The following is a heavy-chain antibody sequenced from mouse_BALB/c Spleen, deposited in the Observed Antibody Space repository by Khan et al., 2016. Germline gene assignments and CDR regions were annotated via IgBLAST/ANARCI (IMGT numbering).Heavy chain of an antibody. V-gene: IGHV9-3*02. J-gene: IGHJ2*01. Sequence: QIQLVQSGPELKKPGETVKISCKASGYTFTNYGMNWVKQAPGKGLKWMGWINTNTGEPTYAEEFKGRFAFSFETSASTAYLQINNLKNEDTATYFCARGGNFDYWGQGTTLTVSS. CDR2: INTNTGEP. CDR3: ARGGNFDY. CDR1: GYTFTNYG.